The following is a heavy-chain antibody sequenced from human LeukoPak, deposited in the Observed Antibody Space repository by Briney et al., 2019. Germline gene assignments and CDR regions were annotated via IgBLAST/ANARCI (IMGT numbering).Heavy chain of an antibody. CDR3: TRENGDYVNDF. Sequence: PGRSLRLSCAASGLTFRSYAMHWVRQAPGPGLEWVTIISFVGSDKFYADSVKGRFTSSRDNSKNTLYLHMNSLRAEDTAVYYCTRENGDYVNDFRGQGTLVTVSS. J-gene: IGHJ4*02. D-gene: IGHD4-17*01. CDR2: ISFVGSDK. CDR1: GLTFRSYA. V-gene: IGHV3-30*04.